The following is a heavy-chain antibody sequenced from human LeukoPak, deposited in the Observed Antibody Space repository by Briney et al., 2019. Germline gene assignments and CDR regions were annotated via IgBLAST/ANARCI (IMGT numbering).Heavy chain of an antibody. Sequence: SVKVSCKASGGTFSSYAISWVRQAPGRGLEWMGGIIPIFGTANYAQKFQGRVTITADESTSTAYMELSSLRSEDTAVYYCASGVVVAATYYYGMDVWGQGTTVTVSS. CDR2: IIPIFGTA. D-gene: IGHD2-15*01. CDR1: GGTFSSYA. CDR3: ASGVVVAATYYYGMDV. V-gene: IGHV1-69*13. J-gene: IGHJ6*02.